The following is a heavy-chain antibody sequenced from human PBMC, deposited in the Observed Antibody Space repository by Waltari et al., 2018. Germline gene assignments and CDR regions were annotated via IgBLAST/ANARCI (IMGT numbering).Heavy chain of an antibody. J-gene: IGHJ3*02. V-gene: IGHV4-34*01. CDR2: INHSGST. CDR1: GGSFSGYY. D-gene: IGHD5-18*01. Sequence: QVQLQQWGAGLLKPSETLSLTCAVYGGSFSGYYWSWIRQPPGKGLEWIGEINHSGSTNYNPSLKSRVTISVDTSKNQFSLKLSSVTAADTAVYYCVRGRLLRRFAFDIWGQGTMVTVSS. CDR3: VRGRLLRRFAFDI.